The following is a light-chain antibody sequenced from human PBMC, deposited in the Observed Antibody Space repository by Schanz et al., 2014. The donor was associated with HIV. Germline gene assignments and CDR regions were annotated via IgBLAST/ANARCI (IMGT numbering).Light chain of an antibody. V-gene: IGLV1-51*01. J-gene: IGLJ3*02. CDR2: DNN. CDR1: SSDVGGYNY. Sequence: QSALTQPPSASGSPGQSVTISCTGTSSDVGGYNYVSWYQQLPGTAPKLLIYDNNKRPSGIPDRFSGSKSGTSATLGITGLQTGDEAHYYCGTWDSSLSVLWVFGGGTKLTVL. CDR3: GTWDSSLSVLWV.